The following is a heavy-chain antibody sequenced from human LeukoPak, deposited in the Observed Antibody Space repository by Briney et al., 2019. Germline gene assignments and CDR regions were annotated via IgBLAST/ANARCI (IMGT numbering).Heavy chain of an antibody. Sequence: GGSLRLSCAASGFTFSSYAMSWVRQAPGKGLEWVSAISGSGGNAYYVDSVKDRFTISRDNSKNTLYLQMNSLRAEDTAVYYCANRRDGFDIWGQGTMVTVSS. CDR1: GFTFSSYA. CDR3: ANRRDGFDI. V-gene: IGHV3-23*01. D-gene: IGHD5-24*01. CDR2: ISGSGGNA. J-gene: IGHJ3*02.